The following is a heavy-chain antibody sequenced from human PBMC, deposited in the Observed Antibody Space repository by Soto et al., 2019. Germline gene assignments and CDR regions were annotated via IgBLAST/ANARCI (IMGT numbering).Heavy chain of an antibody. J-gene: IGHJ4*02. CDR3: AKSEPYGSGSYYFDY. Sequence: EVQVLESGGGLVQPGGSLRLSCAASGFTFSRNAMSWVRQAPGKGLEWVSGISGGGGATYYADSVKGRFTISRDNSKNTLYLQMNSLRAEDTAIYYCAKSEPYGSGSYYFDYWGQGTLVTVSS. CDR2: ISGGGGAT. D-gene: IGHD1-26*01. V-gene: IGHV3-23*01. CDR1: GFTFSRNA.